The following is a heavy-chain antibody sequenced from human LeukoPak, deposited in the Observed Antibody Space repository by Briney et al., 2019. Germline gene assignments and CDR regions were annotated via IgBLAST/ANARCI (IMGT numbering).Heavy chain of an antibody. CDR2: ITSSSSYT. CDR3: ARDPYNGAYSEGYYYYYMDV. CDR1: GTTFSNYN. D-gene: IGHD1-1*01. J-gene: IGHJ6*03. V-gene: IGHV3-21*01. Sequence: PGGSLRLSCAAPGTTFSNYNMNWVRQAPGKGLEWISAITSSSSYTFYADSVKGRFTISRDNAQNSLYLQMNSLRVEDTAIYYCARDPYNGAYSEGYYYYYMDVWGKGTTVTVSS.